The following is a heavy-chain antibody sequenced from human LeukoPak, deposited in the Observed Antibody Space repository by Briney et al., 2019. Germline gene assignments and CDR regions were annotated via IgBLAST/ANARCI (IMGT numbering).Heavy chain of an antibody. J-gene: IGHJ5*02. CDR1: GGSFSGYY. V-gene: IGHV4-34*01. CDR2: INHSGST. D-gene: IGHD3-22*01. Sequence: SETLSLTCAVYGGSFSGYYWSWIRQPPGKGLEWIGEINHSGSTYYNPSLKSRVTISVDTSKNQFSLKLSSVTAADTAVYYCARRPPYYYDSSGPSWFDPWGQGTLVTVSS. CDR3: ARRPPYYYDSSGPSWFDP.